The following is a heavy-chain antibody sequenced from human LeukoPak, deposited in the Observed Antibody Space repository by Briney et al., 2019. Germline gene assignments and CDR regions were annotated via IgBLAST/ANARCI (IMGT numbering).Heavy chain of an antibody. CDR2: ISAYNGNT. V-gene: IGHV1-18*01. D-gene: IGHD2-2*01. Sequence: GASVKVSCKASGYTFTSYGISWVRQAPGQGLEWMGWISAYNGNTNYAQKLQGRVTMTTDTSTSTAYMELRSLRPDDTAVYYCALTSGYCSSTSCYRVWFDPWGQGTLVTVSS. CDR3: ALTSGYCSSTSCYRVWFDP. J-gene: IGHJ5*02. CDR1: GYTFTSYG.